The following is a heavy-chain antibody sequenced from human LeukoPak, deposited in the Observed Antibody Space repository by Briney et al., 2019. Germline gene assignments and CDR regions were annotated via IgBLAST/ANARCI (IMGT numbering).Heavy chain of an antibody. CDR3: ARRVPAAMVDDAFDI. D-gene: IGHD2-2*01. CDR2: INPNSGGT. Sequence: ASVKVSCKASGYTFTGYYMHWVRQAPGQGLEWMGWINPNSGGTNYAQKFQGRVTMTRDTSISTAYMELSRLRSDDTAVYYCARRVPAAMVDDAFDIWGQGTMVTVSS. J-gene: IGHJ3*02. V-gene: IGHV1-2*02. CDR1: GYTFTGYY.